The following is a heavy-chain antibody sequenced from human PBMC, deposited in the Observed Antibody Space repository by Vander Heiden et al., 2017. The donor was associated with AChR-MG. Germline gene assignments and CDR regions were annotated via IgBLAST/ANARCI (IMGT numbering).Heavy chain of an antibody. CDR2: ISNAGDT. CDR3: ARDSTGDAFDL. V-gene: IGHV4-31*03. CDR1: GGSISSGIF. Sequence: QVQLQASGPGLVRPAQTLSLTCTVSGGSISSGIFWSWIRQHPEKGLEWLGYISNAGDTYYNPSLESRLTISVDTSKNHFSRRLTSVTDADTALYYCARDSTGDAFDLWGHGTLVTVSA. J-gene: IGHJ3*01.